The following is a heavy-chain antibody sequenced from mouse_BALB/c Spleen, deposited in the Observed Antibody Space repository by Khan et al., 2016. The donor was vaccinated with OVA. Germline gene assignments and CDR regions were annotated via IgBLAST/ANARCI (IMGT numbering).Heavy chain of an antibody. V-gene: IGHV5-17*02. CDR3: ARSGGNFHWYFDV. CDR1: GFTFSSFG. Sequence: EVELVESGGGLVQPGGSRKLSCAASGFTFSSFGMHWVRQAPKKGLEWVAYMSSGCSTIYYVDTVKGRFTFSRDNPKNTLFLQMTSLRSEDTAMYYCARSGGNFHWYFDVWGAGTSVTVSS. CDR2: MSSGCSTI. D-gene: IGHD2-1*01. J-gene: IGHJ1*01.